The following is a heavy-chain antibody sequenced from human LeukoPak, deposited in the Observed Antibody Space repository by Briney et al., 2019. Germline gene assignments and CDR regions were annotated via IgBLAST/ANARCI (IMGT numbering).Heavy chain of an antibody. CDR2: IIPIFGTA. J-gene: IGHJ4*02. CDR1: GGTFSSYA. D-gene: IGHD3-22*01. V-gene: IGHV1-69*13. CDR3: AIRPQITIKVVFI. Sequence: SVKVSCKASGGTFSSYAISWVRQAPGQGLEWMGGIIPIFGTANYAQKFQGRVTITADESTSTAYMELSSLRSEDTAVYYCAIRPQITIKVVFIGARGPLVTVSS.